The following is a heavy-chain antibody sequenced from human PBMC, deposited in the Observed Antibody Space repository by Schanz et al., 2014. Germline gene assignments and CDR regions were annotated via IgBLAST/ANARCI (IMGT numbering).Heavy chain of an antibody. V-gene: IGHV3-23*04. CDR3: ARWFLIRGVILDS. J-gene: IGHJ4*02. CDR2: ISGGGGTT. Sequence: EVQLVESGGGLVQPGGSLRLSCATSGFSFSSYAMCWVRQAPGKGLEWVSAISGGGGTTYYADSVKGRFTISRDNSRDTVYLQMNSLRADDTAMYYCARWFLIRGVILDSWGQGTLVTVSS. D-gene: IGHD3-10*01. CDR1: GFSFSSYA.